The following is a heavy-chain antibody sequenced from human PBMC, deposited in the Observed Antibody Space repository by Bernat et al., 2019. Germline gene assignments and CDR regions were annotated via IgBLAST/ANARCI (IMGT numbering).Heavy chain of an antibody. CDR1: GFTFSSYS. CDR2: ISYDGSNK. J-gene: IGHJ6*02. Sequence: QVQLVESGGGVVQPGRSLRLSCAASGFTFSSYSMHWVRQAPGKGLEWVAVISYDGSNKYYADSVKGRFTISRDNSKNTLYLQMNSLRAEDTAVYYCAKDVFTGSSHPDAGGYYYYGMDVWGQGTTVTVSS. CDR3: AKDVFTGSSHPDAGGYYYYGMDV. D-gene: IGHD6-13*01. V-gene: IGHV3-30*18.